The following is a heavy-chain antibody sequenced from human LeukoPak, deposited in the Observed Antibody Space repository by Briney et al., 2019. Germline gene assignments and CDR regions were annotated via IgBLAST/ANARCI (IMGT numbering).Heavy chain of an antibody. CDR3: ATISAQTFDT. V-gene: IGHV3-7*01. Sequence: GVSLRLSCVGSGFTFRRHRVNWLRQSRGKGREWVANIKPDGIDKYYVDSARGRFTVSRDNAKNSAFLQMNSLRAEDTAIYYCATISAQTFDTWGQGTLVSVSS. D-gene: IGHD5-24*01. CDR2: IKPDGIDK. J-gene: IGHJ3*02. CDR1: GFTFRRHR.